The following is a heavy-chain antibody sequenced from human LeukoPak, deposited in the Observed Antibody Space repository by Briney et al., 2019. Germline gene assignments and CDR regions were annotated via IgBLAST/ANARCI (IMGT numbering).Heavy chain of an antibody. D-gene: IGHD1-26*01. CDR2: IWYDGSNK. CDR3: ARDLMGEDNY. CDR1: GFG. V-gene: IGHV3-33*01. J-gene: IGHJ4*02. Sequence: GGSLRLSCAASGFGMHLVRQAPGKGLEWVAIIWYDGSNKYYSDSVKGRFTISRDNSKNTLYLQMNSLRAEDTAVYYCARDLMGEDNYWGQGTLVTVSS.